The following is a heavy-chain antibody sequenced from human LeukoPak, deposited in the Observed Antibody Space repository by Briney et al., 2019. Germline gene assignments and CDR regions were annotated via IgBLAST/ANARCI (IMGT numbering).Heavy chain of an antibody. CDR3: AKAGGFWSGYYGYFDY. CDR2: ISWNSGSI. J-gene: IGHJ4*02. D-gene: IGHD3-3*01. CDR1: GFTFDDYA. Sequence: GRSLRLSCAASGFTFDDYAMHWVRQAPGEGLEWVSGISWNSGSIGYADSVKGRFTISRDNAKNSLYLQMNSLRAEDTALYYCAKAGGFWSGYYGYFDYWGQGTLVTVSS. V-gene: IGHV3-9*01.